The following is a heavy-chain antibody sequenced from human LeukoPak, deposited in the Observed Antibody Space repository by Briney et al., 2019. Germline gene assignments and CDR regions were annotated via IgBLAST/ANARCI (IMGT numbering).Heavy chain of an antibody. V-gene: IGHV3-23*01. CDR3: AKDKRWESPHYLDS. Sequence: GGSLRLSCVASVFTFTSSAMSRVRQVPGKGLECVSGISASGGGTNYAHSVRGGVTISRDNSKNTRYAQMNSLRDEDPAVYYCAKDKRWESPHYLDSWGPGTLVTVSS. CDR1: VFTFTSSA. CDR2: ISASGGGT. J-gene: IGHJ4*02. D-gene: IGHD1-26*01.